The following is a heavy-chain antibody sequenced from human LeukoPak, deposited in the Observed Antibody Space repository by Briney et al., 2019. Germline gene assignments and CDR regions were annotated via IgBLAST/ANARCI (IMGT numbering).Heavy chain of an antibody. CDR1: GYTFTSYD. D-gene: IGHD6-6*01. V-gene: IGHV1-8*01. Sequence: ASVKVFCKASGYTFTSYDINWVPQASRQGLEWMGWMNPNSGNTVYAQKFQGRVTMTRNTSISTAYMELSSLRSEDTAVYYCAREGVQYSSSSGFDYWGQGTLVTVSS. J-gene: IGHJ4*02. CDR3: AREGVQYSSSSGFDY. CDR2: MNPNSGNT.